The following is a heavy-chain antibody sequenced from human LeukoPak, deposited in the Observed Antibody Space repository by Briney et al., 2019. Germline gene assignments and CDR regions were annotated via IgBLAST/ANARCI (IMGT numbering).Heavy chain of an antibody. Sequence: PSETLSLTCTVSGGSISSGGYYWSWIRQHPGKGLEWIGYIYYSGSTYYNPSLKSRVTISVDTSKNQFSLKLSSVTAADTAVYYCARGGLWFGELMVAFDIWGQGTMVTVSS. CDR2: IYYSGST. D-gene: IGHD3-10*01. CDR3: ARGGLWFGELMVAFDI. V-gene: IGHV4-31*03. J-gene: IGHJ3*02. CDR1: GGSISSGGYY.